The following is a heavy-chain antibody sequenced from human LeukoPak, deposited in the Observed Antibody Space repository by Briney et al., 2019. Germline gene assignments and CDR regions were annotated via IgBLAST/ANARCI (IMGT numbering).Heavy chain of an antibody. J-gene: IGHJ1*01. V-gene: IGHV1-69*04. CDR2: IIPILGIA. CDR1: GGTFSSYA. CDR3: ARDATGEVVTGPDEYFQH. Sequence: ASVKVSCKASGGTFSSYAISWVRQAPGQGLEWMGRIIPILGIANYAQKFQGRVTITADKSTSTAYMELSSLRSEDTAVYYCARDATGEVVTGPDEYFQHWGQGTLVTVSS. D-gene: IGHD2-21*02.